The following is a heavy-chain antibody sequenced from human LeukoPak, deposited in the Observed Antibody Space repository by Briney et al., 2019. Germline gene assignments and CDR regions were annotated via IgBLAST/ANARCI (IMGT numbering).Heavy chain of an antibody. CDR3: AKERLGGNYGDYAVDY. D-gene: IGHD4-17*01. J-gene: IGHJ4*02. V-gene: IGHV3-23*01. CDR1: GFTFTSYA. Sequence: GGSLRLSCAASGFTFTSYAMGWVRQAPGEGLEWVSSVSGSGDGTYYADSVKGRFTISRDNSKKTLDLHMDSLRAEDTALYYCAKERLGGNYGDYAVDYWGQGTMVTVSS. CDR2: VSGSGDGT.